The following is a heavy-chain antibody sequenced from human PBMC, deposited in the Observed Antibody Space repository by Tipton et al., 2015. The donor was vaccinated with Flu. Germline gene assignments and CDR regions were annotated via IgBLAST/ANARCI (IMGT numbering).Heavy chain of an antibody. V-gene: IGHV3-33*08. Sequence: SLRLSCAASGFTFSSYGMHWVRQAPGKGLEWVAVIWYDGSNKYYADSVKGRFTISRDNSKNTLYLQMNSLRAEDTAVYYCARGGSSEDYYYMDVWGKGTTVTVSS. CDR2: IWYDGSNK. D-gene: IGHD2-2*01. CDR3: ARGGSSEDYYYMDV. J-gene: IGHJ6*03. CDR1: GFTFSSYG.